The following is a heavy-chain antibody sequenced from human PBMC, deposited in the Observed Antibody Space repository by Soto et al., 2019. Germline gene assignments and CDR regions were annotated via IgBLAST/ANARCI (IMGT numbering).Heavy chain of an antibody. CDR1: GFTVSSNY. V-gene: IGHV3-66*01. J-gene: IGHJ4*02. D-gene: IGHD1-20*01. CDR3: ARAITNLRGFDY. CDR2: IYSGGST. Sequence: PGGSLRLSCAASGFTVSSNYMSWVRQAPGKGLEWVSVIYSGGSTYYADSVKGRFTISRDNSKNTLYLQMNSLRAEDTAVYYCARAITNLRGFDYWGQGTLVTVSS.